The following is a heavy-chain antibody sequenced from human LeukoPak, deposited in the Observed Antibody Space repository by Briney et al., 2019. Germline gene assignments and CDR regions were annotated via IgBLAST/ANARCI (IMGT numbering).Heavy chain of an antibody. CDR1: GFTFSSYA. CDR3: AKSNYYCSDSCQPDDAFDV. V-gene: IGHV3-23*01. Sequence: PGGSLRLSCAASGFTFSSYAMSWVRQAPGKGLEWVSAISGSDGSTYYADSVKGRFTISRDNSKNTLYLQMNSLRAEDTAVYYCAKSNYYCSDSCQPDDAFDVWGQGTMVTVSS. D-gene: IGHD2-15*01. J-gene: IGHJ3*01. CDR2: ISGSDGST.